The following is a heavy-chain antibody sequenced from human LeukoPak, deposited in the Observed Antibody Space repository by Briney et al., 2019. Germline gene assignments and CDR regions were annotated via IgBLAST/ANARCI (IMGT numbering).Heavy chain of an antibody. CDR3: ARERSGFDY. CDR2: TFYRSKWNN. D-gene: IGHD3-3*01. J-gene: IGHJ4*02. Sequence: SQTLSLTCAISGDSVSSDSAAWTWIRQSPSRGLEWLGRTFYRSKWNNEYEVSVKNRITINPDTSKNQFSLQLNSVTPEDTAVYYCARERSGFDYWGQGTLVTVSS. V-gene: IGHV6-1*01. CDR1: GDSVSSDSAA.